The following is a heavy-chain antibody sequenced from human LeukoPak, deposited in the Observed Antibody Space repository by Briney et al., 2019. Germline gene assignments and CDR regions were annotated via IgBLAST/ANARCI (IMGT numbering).Heavy chain of an antibody. J-gene: IGHJ6*03. CDR3: ARSDYMDV. CDR1: GGSISSYY. Sequence: SETLSLTSTVSGGSISSYYWSWIRQPPGKGLEWIGYIYTSGSTNYNPSLKSRVTISVDTSKNQFSLKLSSVTAADTAVYYCARSDYMDVWGKGTTVTVSS. CDR2: IYTSGST. V-gene: IGHV4-4*09.